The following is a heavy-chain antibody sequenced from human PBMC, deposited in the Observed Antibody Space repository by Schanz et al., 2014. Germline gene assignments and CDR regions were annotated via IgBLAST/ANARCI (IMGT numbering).Heavy chain of an antibody. CDR2: ISAYNGNM. CDR1: GYSFNLFG. Sequence: QVQLVQSGAEVQKPGASVMLSCKTSGYSFNLFGVSWVRQAPGQGLEWMGWISAYNGNMNYAPKFQGRVTMTTDTSTSTDYMELRNLTSDDTAVYYCARVVRSDYLSELDFWGQGTQVIVSS. V-gene: IGHV1-18*04. CDR3: ARVVRSDYLSELDF. D-gene: IGHD4-17*01. J-gene: IGHJ4*02.